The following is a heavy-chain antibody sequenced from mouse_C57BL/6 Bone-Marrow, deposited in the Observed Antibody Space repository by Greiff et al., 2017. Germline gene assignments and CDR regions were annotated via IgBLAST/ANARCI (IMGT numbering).Heavy chain of an antibody. CDR1: GYTFTNYW. CDR3: ARENYGSSYYAMDY. J-gene: IGHJ4*01. CDR2: IYPGGGYT. D-gene: IGHD1-1*01. V-gene: IGHV1-63*01. Sequence: VQLVESGAELVRPGTSVKMSCKASGYTFTNYWIGWAKQRPGHGLEWIGDIYPGGGYTNYNEKFKGKATLTADKSSSTAYMQFSSLTSEDSAIYYCARENYGSSYYAMDYWGQGTSVTVSS.